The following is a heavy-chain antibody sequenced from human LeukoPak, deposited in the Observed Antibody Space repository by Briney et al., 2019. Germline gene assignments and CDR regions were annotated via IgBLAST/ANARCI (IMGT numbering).Heavy chain of an antibody. CDR3: ARDGYSGSDAL. D-gene: IGHD5-12*01. V-gene: IGHV4-34*01. Sequence: PSETLSLTCAVYGGSFSGYYWSWIRQPPGKGLEWIGSISYSGSTYFNPSLKSRVTISVDTSQNQFYLKLSSVTAADTAVYYCARDGYSGSDALWGQGTLVTVSS. CDR2: ISYSGST. CDR1: GGSFSGYY. J-gene: IGHJ4*02.